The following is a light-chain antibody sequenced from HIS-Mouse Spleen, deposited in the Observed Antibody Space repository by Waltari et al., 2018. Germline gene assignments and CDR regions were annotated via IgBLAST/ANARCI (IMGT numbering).Light chain of an antibody. CDR3: YSYASSSPNWV. CDR2: EGS. CDR1: ISHVGSYNL. J-gene: IGLJ3*02. Sequence: QSALTQPASVSGSPGQPITISCTRTISHVGSYNLVSSYQQHPGKTPKHMIYEGSKRPSGVSNRFSGSKSGNTASLTISGLQAEDEADYCCYSYASSSPNWVFGGGTKRTVL. V-gene: IGLV2-23*01.